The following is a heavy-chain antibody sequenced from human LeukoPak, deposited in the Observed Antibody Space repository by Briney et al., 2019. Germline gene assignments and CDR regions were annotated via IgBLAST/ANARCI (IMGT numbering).Heavy chain of an antibody. CDR2: IKPDGSYN. Sequence: PGGSLRLSCAASGFTFSNYEMNWVRQAPGKGLEWVATIKPDGSYNDYVDSVKGRFTISRDNAKNSLSLQMSSLRAEDTAVYYCANEMNWSFGYWGQGTLVTVSS. CDR1: GFTFSNYE. CDR3: ANEMNWSFGY. V-gene: IGHV3-7*02. J-gene: IGHJ4*02. D-gene: IGHD1-1*01.